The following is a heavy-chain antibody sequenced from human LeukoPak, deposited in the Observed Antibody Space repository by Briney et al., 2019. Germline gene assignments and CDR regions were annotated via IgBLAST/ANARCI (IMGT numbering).Heavy chain of an antibody. Sequence: SETLSLTCTVSGGSISSGDYYWSWIRQPPGKGLEWIGYIYYSGSTYYNPSLKSRVTISVDTSKNQFSLKLSSVTAADTAVYYCARVDDSGYVFDYWAREPWSPSPQ. J-gene: IGHJ4*02. CDR3: ARVDDSGYVFDY. CDR1: GGSISSGDYY. CDR2: IYYSGST. D-gene: IGHD5-12*01. V-gene: IGHV4-30-4*01.